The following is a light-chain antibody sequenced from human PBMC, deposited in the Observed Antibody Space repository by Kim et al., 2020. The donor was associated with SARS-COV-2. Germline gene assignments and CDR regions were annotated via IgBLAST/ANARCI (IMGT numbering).Light chain of an antibody. V-gene: IGLV3-1*01. CDR3: QAWDSSTGGV. J-gene: IGLJ2*01. CDR1: KLGDKY. CDR2: QVS. Sequence: VSPGQTARFTCSGDKLGDKYACWYQQKPGQSPVLLIYQVSKRPSGIPERFSGSNSGNTATLTISGTQAMDEADYYCQAWDSSTGGVFGGGTQLTVL.